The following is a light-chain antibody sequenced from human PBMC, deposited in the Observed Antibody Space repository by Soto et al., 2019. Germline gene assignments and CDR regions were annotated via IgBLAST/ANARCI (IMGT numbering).Light chain of an antibody. J-gene: IGKJ2*01. CDR3: QQYNNWPYT. Sequence: EIVMTQSPATLSVSPGERATLSCRASQSVSSNLAWYQQKPGQAPRLLIYGASTRATGIPARFSGSGSGTESTLTISSLQSEDFAVYYCQQYNNWPYTFGRGTKLQIK. CDR2: GAS. CDR1: QSVSSN. V-gene: IGKV3-15*01.